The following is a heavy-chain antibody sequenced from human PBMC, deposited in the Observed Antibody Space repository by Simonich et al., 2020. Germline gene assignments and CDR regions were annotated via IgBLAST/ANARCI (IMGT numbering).Heavy chain of an antibody. J-gene: IGHJ3*02. D-gene: IGHD2-21*01. Sequence: QVQLVQSGAEVKKPGASVKVSCKASGYTFTGYYMHWVRQAPGQGLEWIGWINPNRGGTNYAQKFQGRVTMTRDTSISTAYMELSRLRSDDTAVYYCARNGLVGILKAFDIWGQGTMVTVSS. CDR2: INPNRGGT. CDR1: GYTFTGYY. CDR3: ARNGLVGILKAFDI. V-gene: IGHV1-2*02.